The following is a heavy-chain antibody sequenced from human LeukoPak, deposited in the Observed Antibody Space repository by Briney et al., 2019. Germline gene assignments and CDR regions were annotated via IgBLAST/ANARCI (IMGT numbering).Heavy chain of an antibody. Sequence: SETLSLTCAVYGGSFSGYYCSWIRQPPGKGLEWIGEINHSGSTNYNPSLKSRVTISVDTSRNQFSLKLSSVTAADTAVYYCARDFRVGYFDYWGQGTLVTVSS. V-gene: IGHV4-34*01. CDR1: GGSFSGYY. CDR3: ARDFRVGYFDY. CDR2: INHSGST. J-gene: IGHJ4*02. D-gene: IGHD3-3*01.